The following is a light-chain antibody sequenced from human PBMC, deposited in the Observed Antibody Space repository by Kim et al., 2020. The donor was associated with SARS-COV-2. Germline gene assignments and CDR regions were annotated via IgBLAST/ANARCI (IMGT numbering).Light chain of an antibody. J-gene: IGLJ3*02. CDR1: RSNIGSNT. Sequence: QSVLTQPPSASGTPGQRVTISCSGSRSNIGSNTVNWYQQLPGTAPKLLIYNNNERPSGVPDRFSGSKSGTSASLAISGLQSDDEADYYCAAWDDSLKGMFGGGTQLTVL. CDR3: AAWDDSLKGM. V-gene: IGLV1-44*01. CDR2: NNN.